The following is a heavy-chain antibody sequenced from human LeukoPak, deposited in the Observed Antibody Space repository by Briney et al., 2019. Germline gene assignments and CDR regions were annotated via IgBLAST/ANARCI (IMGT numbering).Heavy chain of an antibody. CDR1: GGSXSSGSYY. Sequence: XXXXSGGSXSSGSYYGSWIRQPAGKVLEWIGRIYTSGSTNYNPSLKSRFTISVDTSKNQFSLKLSSVSAADTAVYYCARGGDWFDPWGQGTLVTVSS. CDR2: IYTSGST. CDR3: ARGGDWFDP. V-gene: IGHV4-61*02. J-gene: IGHJ5*02. D-gene: IGHD3-16*01.